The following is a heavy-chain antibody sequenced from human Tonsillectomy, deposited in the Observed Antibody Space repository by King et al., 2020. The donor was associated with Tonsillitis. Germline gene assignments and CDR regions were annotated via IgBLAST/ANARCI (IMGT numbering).Heavy chain of an antibody. D-gene: IGHD3-10*01. CDR3: AREGLRVGFDP. CDR1: CYTFTSYG. J-gene: IGHJ5*02. V-gene: IGHV1-18*01. CDR2: ISADNCNT. Sequence: QLVQSGAEVKKPVASVKVSCKASCYTFTSYGITWVRQAPGQGLEWMGLISADNCNTNYAQKLLCRVTMTTDTSTSTAYMELRSLRSDDTAVYYCAREGLRVGFDPWGQGTLVTVSS.